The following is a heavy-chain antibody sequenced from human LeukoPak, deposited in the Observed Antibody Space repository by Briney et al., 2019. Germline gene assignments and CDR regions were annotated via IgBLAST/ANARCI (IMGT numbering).Heavy chain of an antibody. Sequence: GRSLRLSCTASGFTFGDYAMSWVRRAPGKGLEWVGFIRSKAYGGTTEYAASVKGRFTISRDDSKSNAYLQMNSLKTEDTAVYYCTREGDCSSTSCYRAVNWFDPWGQGTLVTVSS. V-gene: IGHV3-49*04. J-gene: IGHJ5*02. D-gene: IGHD2-2*01. CDR1: GFTFGDYA. CDR3: TREGDCSSTSCYRAVNWFDP. CDR2: IRSKAYGGTT.